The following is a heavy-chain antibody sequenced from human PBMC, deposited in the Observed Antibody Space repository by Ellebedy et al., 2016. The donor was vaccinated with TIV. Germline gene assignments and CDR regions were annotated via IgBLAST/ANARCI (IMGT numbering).Heavy chain of an antibody. Sequence: GGSLRLXXKGSGYSFTSYWIGWVRQMPGKGLEWMGIIYPGDSDTRYSPSFQGQVTISADKSISTAYLQWSSLKASDTAMYYCARVLVPAAMPGDYFDYWGQGALVTVSS. CDR3: ARVLVPAAMPGDYFDY. CDR2: IYPGDSDT. V-gene: IGHV5-51*01. D-gene: IGHD2-2*01. CDR1: GYSFTSYW. J-gene: IGHJ4*02.